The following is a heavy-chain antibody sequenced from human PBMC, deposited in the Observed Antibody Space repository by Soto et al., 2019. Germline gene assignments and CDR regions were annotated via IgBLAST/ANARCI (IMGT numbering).Heavy chain of an antibody. D-gene: IGHD4-17*01. CDR3: ARPANTVADHFDL. J-gene: IGHJ4*02. CDR2: IYPSDSDT. V-gene: IGHV5-51*01. Sequence: GESLKISCQVSGYTFTIYWIGWVLQMPGKGLEWMGIIYPSDSDTRYSPSFQGQVTISADQSINTAYLQWDSLKASDTAIYYCARPANTVADHFDLWGQGTPVTVSS. CDR1: GYTFTIYW.